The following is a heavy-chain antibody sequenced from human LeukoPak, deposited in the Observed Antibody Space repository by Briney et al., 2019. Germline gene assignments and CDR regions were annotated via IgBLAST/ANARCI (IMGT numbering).Heavy chain of an antibody. CDR2: ISISSNYI. Sequence: PGGSLRLSCAASGFTFSRYSMNWVRQAPGKGLEWVSSISISSNYIYYADSVKGRLTISRDNSRNTVYMQMSSLRTEDTAVYYCARGQYYDFWSGYYWGGFDYWGQGTLVTVSS. CDR3: ARGQYYDFWSGYYWGGFDY. J-gene: IGHJ4*02. V-gene: IGHV3-21*01. CDR1: GFTFSRYS. D-gene: IGHD3-3*01.